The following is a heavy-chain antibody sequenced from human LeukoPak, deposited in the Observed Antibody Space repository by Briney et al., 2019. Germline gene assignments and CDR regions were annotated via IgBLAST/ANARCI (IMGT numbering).Heavy chain of an antibody. CDR1: GFTFSSYG. V-gene: IGHV3-30*18. D-gene: IGHD3-10*01. Sequence: GGSLRLSCAASGFTFSSYGMHWVRQAPGKGLECVAVISYDGSNKYYADSVKGRFTISRDNSKNTLYLQMNSLRAEDTAVYYCAKGGWFGELPYYYFDYWGQGTLVTVSS. J-gene: IGHJ4*02. CDR3: AKGGWFGELPYYYFDY. CDR2: ISYDGSNK.